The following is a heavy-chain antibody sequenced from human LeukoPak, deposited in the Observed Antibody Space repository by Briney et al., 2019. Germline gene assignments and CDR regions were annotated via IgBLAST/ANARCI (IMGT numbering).Heavy chain of an antibody. CDR3: ASGRRAYYFDY. CDR1: GGSFRGYY. CDR2: INHSGST. Sequence: SETLSLTCAVYGGSFRGYYWSWIRQPPGKGLEWIGEINHSGSTNYNPSLKSRVTISVDTSKNQFSLKLSSVTAADTAVYYCASGRRAYYFDYWGQGTLVTVSS. J-gene: IGHJ4*02. V-gene: IGHV4-34*01.